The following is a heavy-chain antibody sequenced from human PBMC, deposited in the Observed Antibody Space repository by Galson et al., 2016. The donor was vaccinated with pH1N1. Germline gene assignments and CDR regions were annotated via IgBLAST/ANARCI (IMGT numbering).Heavy chain of an antibody. CDR1: GFTVSTNY. D-gene: IGHD5-18*01. CDR3: VGGLRGYSFT. V-gene: IGHV3-53*01. Sequence: SLRLSCAASGFTVSTNYMSWVRQAPGKGLEWVSLIYTGGSTYYADSVKGRCTISRDNSKNTRYLQMNSLRADDTAVDYCVGGLRGYSFTWGQGTLVTVSS. J-gene: IGHJ4*02. CDR2: IYTGGST.